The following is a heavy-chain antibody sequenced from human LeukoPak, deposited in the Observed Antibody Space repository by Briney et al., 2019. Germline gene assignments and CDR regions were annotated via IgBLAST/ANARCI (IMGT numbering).Heavy chain of an antibody. Sequence: SETLSLTCTVSGASISSNNYYWAWIRQPPGKGLGWIGSFYYPGCTYYNPSLKSRVTISIDASRNQFSLNLSSVTAADTAVYYCASRSGGDYWGQGTLVTVSS. D-gene: IGHD3-10*01. CDR2: FYYPGCT. CDR3: ASRSGGDY. J-gene: IGHJ4*02. V-gene: IGHV4-39*01. CDR1: GASISSNNYY.